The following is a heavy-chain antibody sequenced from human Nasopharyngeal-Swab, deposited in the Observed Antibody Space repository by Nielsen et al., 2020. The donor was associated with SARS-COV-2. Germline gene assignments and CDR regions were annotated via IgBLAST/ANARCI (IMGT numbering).Heavy chain of an antibody. J-gene: IGHJ4*02. V-gene: IGHV1-69*13. CDR2: IIPIFGTA. Sequence: SVKVSCKASGGTFSSYAISWVRQTPGQGLEWIGGIIPIFGTANYAQKFQGRVTITADESTSTAYMELSSLRSEDTAVYYCARDAKAAADYFDYWGQGTLVTVSS. D-gene: IGHD6-13*01. CDR3: ARDAKAAADYFDY. CDR1: GGTFSSYA.